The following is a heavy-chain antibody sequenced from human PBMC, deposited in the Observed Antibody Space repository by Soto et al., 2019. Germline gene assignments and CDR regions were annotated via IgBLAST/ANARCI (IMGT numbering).Heavy chain of an antibody. Sequence: SGPTRVNHTQTLTLTCAFSGFSLSTSGVGVGWIRQPPGKALEWLALIYWNDDKRYSPSLKSRLTITKDTSKNQVVLTMTNMDPVDTATYYCAHRPPLYSSSWYYWEFSNWFDPWGQGTLVTVSS. CDR3: AHRPPLYSSSWYYWEFSNWFDP. CDR2: IYWNDDK. V-gene: IGHV2-5*01. D-gene: IGHD6-13*01. CDR1: GFSLSTSGVG. J-gene: IGHJ5*02.